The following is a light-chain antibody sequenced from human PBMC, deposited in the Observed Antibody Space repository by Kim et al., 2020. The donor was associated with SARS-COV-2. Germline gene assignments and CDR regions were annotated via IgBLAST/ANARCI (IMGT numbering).Light chain of an antibody. J-gene: IGKJ1*01. V-gene: IGKV4-1*01. CDR3: QQYYSTPRT. Sequence: ATINCKSSQSVLYSSNNKNYLAWYQQKPGQPPKLLIYWASTRESGVPDRFSGSGSGTDFTLTISSLQAEDVTVYYCQQYYSTPRTFGQGTKVDIK. CDR1: QSVLYSSNNKNY. CDR2: WAS.